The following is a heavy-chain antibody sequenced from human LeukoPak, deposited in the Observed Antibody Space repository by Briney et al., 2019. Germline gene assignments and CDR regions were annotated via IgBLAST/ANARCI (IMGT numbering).Heavy chain of an antibody. CDR2: ISGSGGST. V-gene: IGHV3-23*01. CDR1: GFTFSSYA. Sequence: GGSLRLSCAASGFTFSSYAMTWVRQAPGKGLEWVSAISGSGGSTYYADSVKGRFTITRDNSKNTLYLQMNSLRAEDTAVYYCYIPYYDTSAYKGYWGQGTLVTVSS. D-gene: IGHD3-22*01. CDR3: YIPYYDTSAYKGY. J-gene: IGHJ4*02.